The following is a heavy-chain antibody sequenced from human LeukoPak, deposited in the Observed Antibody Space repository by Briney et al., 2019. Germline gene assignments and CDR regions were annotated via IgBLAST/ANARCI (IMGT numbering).Heavy chain of an antibody. D-gene: IGHD2-2*01. J-gene: IGHJ6*04. CDR1: GYTFTSYG. Sequence: ASVKVSCKASGYTFTSYGISWVRQAPGQGLEWMGWISAYNGNTNYAQKLQGRVTMTTDTSTSTAYMELRSLRSDDTAVYYCASSIVVVPAANAGPYCMDVWGKGTTVTVSS. CDR3: ASSIVVVPAANAGPYCMDV. CDR2: ISAYNGNT. V-gene: IGHV1-18*04.